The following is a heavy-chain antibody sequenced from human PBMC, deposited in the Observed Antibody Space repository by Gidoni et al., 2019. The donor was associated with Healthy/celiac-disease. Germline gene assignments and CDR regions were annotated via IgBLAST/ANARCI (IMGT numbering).Heavy chain of an antibody. CDR3: AMTSGSWYFDF. Sequence: QVQLVQSGAEVKKPGASVKVSCKASDYTFPSYGISWVRHAPGQGLEWMGWIRSHNGNTNYAQNLQDRVTMTIDTSTSTAYMELTSLISDDTAVYYCAMTSGSWYFDFWGRGTLVTVSS. D-gene: IGHD1-26*01. CDR1: DYTFPSYG. V-gene: IGHV1-18*01. CDR2: IRSHNGNT. J-gene: IGHJ2*01.